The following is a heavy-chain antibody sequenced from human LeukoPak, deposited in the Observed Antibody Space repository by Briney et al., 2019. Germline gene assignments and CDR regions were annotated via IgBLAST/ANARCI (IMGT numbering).Heavy chain of an antibody. J-gene: IGHJ4*02. D-gene: IGHD1-26*01. Sequence: PGGSLRLSCAASGFTFTSYWMSWVRQAPGKGLEWVADIDQHGSEKYYVDSVKGRFTISRDNAKNSLFLQMNSLRAEDTATYYCARGGGSYSGDYWGQGTLVTVSS. V-gene: IGHV3-7*01. CDR2: IDQHGSEK. CDR3: ARGGGSYSGDY. CDR1: GFTFTSYW.